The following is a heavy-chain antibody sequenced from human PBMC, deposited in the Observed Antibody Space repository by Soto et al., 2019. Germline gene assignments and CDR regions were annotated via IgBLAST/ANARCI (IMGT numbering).Heavy chain of an antibody. CDR3: ARGYCISTSCSWGIAARPDYFDY. J-gene: IGHJ4*02. CDR1: GGTFSSYA. D-gene: IGHD2-2*01. CDR2: IIPIFGTA. V-gene: IGHV1-69*13. Sequence: GASVKVSCKASGGTFSSYAISWVRQAPGQGLEWMGGIIPIFGTANYAQKFQGRVTITADESTSTAYMELSSLRSEDTAVYYCARGYCISTSCSWGIAARPDYFDYWGQGTLVTVSS.